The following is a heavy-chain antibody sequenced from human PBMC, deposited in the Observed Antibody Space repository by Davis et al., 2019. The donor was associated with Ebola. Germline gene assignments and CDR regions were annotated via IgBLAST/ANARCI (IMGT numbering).Heavy chain of an antibody. CDR1: GYTFTTYG. J-gene: IGHJ6*04. Sequence: AASVKVSCKASGYTFTTYGMNWVRQAPGQGLEWMGWINTNTGNPTYAQGFTGRFVFSLDTSVSTAYMQISSLKAEDTAVYYCARGRAVAEVWGKGTTVTVSS. CDR3: ARGRAVAEV. CDR2: INTNTGNP. D-gene: IGHD6-19*01. V-gene: IGHV7-4-1*02.